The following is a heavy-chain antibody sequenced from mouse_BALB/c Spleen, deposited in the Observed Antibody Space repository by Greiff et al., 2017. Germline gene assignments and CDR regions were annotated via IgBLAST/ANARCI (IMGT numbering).Heavy chain of an antibody. D-gene: IGHD2-4*01. CDR2: INPSNGRT. J-gene: IGHJ2*01. Sequence: QVQLKQPGAELVKPGASVKLSCKASGYTFTSYWMHWVKQRPGQGLEWIGEINPSNGRTNYNEKFKSKATLTVDKSSSTAYMQLSSLTSEDSAVYYCARGGNYYDYDRAHFDDWGQGTTLTVSS. V-gene: IGHV1S81*02. CDR1: GYTFTSYW. CDR3: ARGGNYYDYDRAHFDD.